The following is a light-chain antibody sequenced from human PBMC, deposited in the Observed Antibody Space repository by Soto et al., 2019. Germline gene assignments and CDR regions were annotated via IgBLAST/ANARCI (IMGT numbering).Light chain of an antibody. CDR2: NNN. CDR1: SSNIGSNY. CDR3: SSWDGSLSGYV. Sequence: QAVVTQPPSTSGTPGQGVTISCSGSSSNIGSNYVYWYQQLPGTAPKLLIFNNNQRPSGVPDRFSASKSGTSASLAIRGLRSDDEAAYYCSSWDGSLSGYVFGAGTKLTVL. J-gene: IGLJ1*01. V-gene: IGLV1-47*02.